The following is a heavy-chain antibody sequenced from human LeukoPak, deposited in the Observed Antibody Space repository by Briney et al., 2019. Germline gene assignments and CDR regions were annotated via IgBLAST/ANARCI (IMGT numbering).Heavy chain of an antibody. J-gene: IGHJ4*02. CDR1: GYSFTSYW. V-gene: IGHV5-51*01. CDR2: IYPGDSYT. D-gene: IGHD2-2*01. CDR3: ARQEMSRGYCSSTSCRAPFDY. Sequence: GESLKISCKASGYSFTSYWIAWVRQMSGKGLECMGIIYPGDSYTRYSPSFQGQVTISADKSISTAYLQWSSLKASDTAMYYCARQEMSRGYCSSTSCRAPFDYWGQGTLVTVSS.